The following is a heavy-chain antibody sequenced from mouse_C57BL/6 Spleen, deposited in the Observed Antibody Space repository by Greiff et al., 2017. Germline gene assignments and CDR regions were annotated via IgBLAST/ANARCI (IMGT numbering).Heavy chain of an antibody. CDR2: ISSGGDYI. CDR1: GFTFSSYA. CDR3: TIYDGYYVGGAMDY. V-gene: IGHV5-9-1*02. J-gene: IGHJ4*01. Sequence: EVKLMESGEGLVKPGGSLKLSCAASGFTFSSYAMSWVRQTPEQRLEWVAYISSGGDYIYYADTVKGRFTITRDNARNTLYLQMSSLKSEDTAMYYCTIYDGYYVGGAMDYWGQGTSVTVSS. D-gene: IGHD2-3*01.